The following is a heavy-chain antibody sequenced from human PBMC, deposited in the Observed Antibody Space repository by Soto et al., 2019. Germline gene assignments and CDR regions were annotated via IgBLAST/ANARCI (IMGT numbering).Heavy chain of an antibody. CDR2: IKDSGST. CDR1: GGSFSEYT. CDR3: ARGMIRGVNWFDP. V-gene: IGHV4-34*01. D-gene: IGHD3-10*01. J-gene: IGHJ5*02. Sequence: QMHLQQWGAGLLRPSESLSLTCAVYGGSFSEYTWNWIRQPPGKCLEWIGEIKDSGSTDYNPSLRGRVTISVDTSKNQFSLEVTSVTAADTAVYYCARGMIRGVNWFDPWGQGTLVTVSS.